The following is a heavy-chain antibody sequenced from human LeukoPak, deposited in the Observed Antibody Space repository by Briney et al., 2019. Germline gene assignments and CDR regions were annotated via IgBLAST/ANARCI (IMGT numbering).Heavy chain of an antibody. CDR2: IHYNGNT. CDR1: GGSLRSSSYY. V-gene: IGHV4-39*01. CDR3: ARPWYYDFEFDP. Sequence: SETLSLTCNVSGGSLRSSSYYWAWIRQPPGQGLEWIGSIHYNGNTYSNPSLKSRVSMSLDTSKNQFSLNLRSVIVADTAVYYCARPWYYDFEFDPWGQGTLVTVSS. J-gene: IGHJ5*02. D-gene: IGHD3-3*01.